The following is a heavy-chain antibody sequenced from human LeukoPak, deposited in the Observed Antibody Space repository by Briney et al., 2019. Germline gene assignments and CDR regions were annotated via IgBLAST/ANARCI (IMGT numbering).Heavy chain of an antibody. Sequence: SETLSLTCTVSGGSISSHYWSWIRQPPGKGLEWIGYIYYSGSTNYNPTLKSRVTISVDTSKNQFSLKLSSVTAADTAVYYCARDRHCSSTSCLDWYFDLWGRGTLVTVSS. CDR2: IYYSGST. D-gene: IGHD2-2*01. J-gene: IGHJ2*01. V-gene: IGHV4-59*11. CDR3: ARDRHCSSTSCLDWYFDL. CDR1: GGSISSHY.